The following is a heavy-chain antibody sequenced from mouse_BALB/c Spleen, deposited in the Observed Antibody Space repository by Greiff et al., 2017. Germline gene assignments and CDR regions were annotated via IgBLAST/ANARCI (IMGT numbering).Heavy chain of an antibody. J-gene: IGHJ3*01. V-gene: IGHV1-14*01. CDR1: GYTFTSYV. CDR2: INPYNDGT. Sequence: EVKLVESGPELVKPGASVKMSCKASGYTFTSYVMHWVKQKPGQGLEWIGYINPYNDGTKYNEKFKGKATLTSDKSSSTAYMELSSLTSEDSAVYYCARGSFAYWGQGTLVTVSA. D-gene: IGHD1-1*02. CDR3: ARGSFAY.